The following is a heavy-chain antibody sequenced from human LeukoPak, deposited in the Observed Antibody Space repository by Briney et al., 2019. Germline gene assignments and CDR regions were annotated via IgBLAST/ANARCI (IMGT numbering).Heavy chain of an antibody. V-gene: IGHV3-48*01. CDR3: AREYDSRARFDS. D-gene: IGHD6-13*01. J-gene: IGHJ4*02. CDR1: GDSFIRHS. CDR2: IASSGSPI. Sequence: GGSLRLSCVGSGDSFIRHSMNWVRRAPGKGVEWIAYIASSGSPIYYADSVKGRFTVSRDNARTSLFLHMNSLRAEDTAVYYCAREYDSRARFDSWGQGTLVTVS.